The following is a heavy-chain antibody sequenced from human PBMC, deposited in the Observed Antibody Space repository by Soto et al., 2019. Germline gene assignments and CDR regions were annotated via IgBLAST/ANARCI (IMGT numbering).Heavy chain of an antibody. J-gene: IGHJ4*02. V-gene: IGHV3-7*03. CDR2: IKQDGSEK. CDR3: ARAKSGYSSGWYPNYFDD. CDR1: GFTFSSYW. D-gene: IGHD6-19*01. Sequence: GGSLRLSCAASGFTFSSYWMSWVRQAPGKGLEWVANIKQDGSEKYYVDSVKGRFTISRDNAKNSLYLQMNSLRAEDTAVYYCARAKSGYSSGWYPNYFDDWGQGTLVTVSS.